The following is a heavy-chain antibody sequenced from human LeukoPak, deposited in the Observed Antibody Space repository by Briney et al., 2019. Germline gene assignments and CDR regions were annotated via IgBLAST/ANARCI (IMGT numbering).Heavy chain of an antibody. Sequence: GGSLRLSCAASGFTFSSYSMNWVRQAPGKGLEWVSYISSSSSTIYYADSVKGRFTISRDNAKNSLYLQMNSLRAEDTAVYYCARELQRWSYWYFDLWGRGTLVTVSS. V-gene: IGHV3-48*01. J-gene: IGHJ2*01. CDR3: ARELQRWSYWYFDL. CDR1: GFTFSSYS. CDR2: ISSSSSTI. D-gene: IGHD2-15*01.